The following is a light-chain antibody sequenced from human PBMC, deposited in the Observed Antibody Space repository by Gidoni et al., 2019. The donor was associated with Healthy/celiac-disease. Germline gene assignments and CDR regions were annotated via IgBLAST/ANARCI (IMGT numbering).Light chain of an antibody. CDR3: QQYGSSPPYT. J-gene: IGKJ2*01. CDR1: QSVSSSY. Sequence: EIVLTQSPGTLSLSPVERATLSCRASQSVSSSYLAWYQQKPRQPPRLLIYGASSRATGTPDGFSGSGSGTDVSLTISSMEHEDGAVDYCQQYGSSPPYTFGQGTKLEIK. V-gene: IGKV3-20*01. CDR2: GAS.